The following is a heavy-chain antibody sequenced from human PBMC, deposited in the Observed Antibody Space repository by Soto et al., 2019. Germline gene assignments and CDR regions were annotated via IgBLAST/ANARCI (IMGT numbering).Heavy chain of an antibody. Sequence: QVQLMQSGAEVRKPGSSVTVSCKASGGTFSSNPISWVRQAPGQGLEWMGGIIPIFGTPHYARKFLDRVTLTADRSTHTAFMELTSLTSDDTAIYYCAKDGSWDGGGGESWGQGTLVIVSS. V-gene: IGHV1-69*06. CDR1: GGTFSSNP. CDR3: AKDGSWDGGGGES. D-gene: IGHD3-16*01. J-gene: IGHJ4*02. CDR2: IIPIFGTP.